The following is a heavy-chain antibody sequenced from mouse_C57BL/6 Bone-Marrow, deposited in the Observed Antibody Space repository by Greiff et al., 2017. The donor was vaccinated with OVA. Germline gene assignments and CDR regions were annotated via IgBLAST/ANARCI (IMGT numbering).Heavy chain of an antibody. CDR1: GYTFTSYW. CDR3: AWSFYYGNYGWYFDV. Sequence: QVQLQQPGAELVKPGASVKLSCKASGYTFTSYWMHWVKQRPGQGLEWIGMIHPNSGSTNYNEKFKSKATLTVDKSSSTAYMQLSSLTSEDSAVYYCAWSFYYGNYGWYFDVWGTGTTVTVSS. CDR2: IHPNSGST. D-gene: IGHD2-1*01. V-gene: IGHV1-64*01. J-gene: IGHJ1*03.